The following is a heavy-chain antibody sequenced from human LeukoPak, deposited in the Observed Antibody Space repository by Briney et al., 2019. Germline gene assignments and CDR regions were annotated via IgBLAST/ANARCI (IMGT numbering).Heavy chain of an antibody. V-gene: IGHV3-33*01. Sequence: PGGSLRLSCVASGFTFSSHGMHWVRQAPGKGLEWVAVTWYDGSTKYYADSVKGRSTISRDNSKNTPSLEMNSLRAEDTAVYYCARWGNYKVMDVWGQGTTVTVSS. CDR2: TWYDGSTK. J-gene: IGHJ6*02. D-gene: IGHD1-7*01. CDR1: GFTFSSHG. CDR3: ARWGNYKVMDV.